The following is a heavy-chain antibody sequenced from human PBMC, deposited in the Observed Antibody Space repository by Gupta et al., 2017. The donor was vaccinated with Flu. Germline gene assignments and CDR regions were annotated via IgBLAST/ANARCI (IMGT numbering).Heavy chain of an antibody. J-gene: IGHJ6*02. CDR1: GSTFPAYS. Sequence: QVHLVQSGAEVKKPGASVKVSCKASGSTFPAYSLHWVRQAPGQGLEWMGWSNPKSGDTACAQRLQGRVTMTRDTANSSAYMELNSLTSDDTAVYYWARTSHRNWNDMTYGMDVWGQGTTVIVSS. CDR3: ARTSHRNWNDMTYGMDV. V-gene: IGHV1-2*02. CDR2: SNPKSGDT. D-gene: IGHD1-1*01.